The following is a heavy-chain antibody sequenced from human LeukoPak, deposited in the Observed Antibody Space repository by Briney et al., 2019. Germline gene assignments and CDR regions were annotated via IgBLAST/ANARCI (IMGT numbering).Heavy chain of an antibody. J-gene: IGHJ4*02. CDR1: GFTFSSYS. Sequence: GGSLRLSCAASGFTFSSYSMNWVRQAPGKGLEWVSYISSSSTIYYADSVKGRFTISRDNAKNSLYLQMNSLRAEDTAVYYCARVAPGSYYYFDYWGQGTLVTVSS. CDR3: ARVAPGSYYYFDY. D-gene: IGHD3-10*01. CDR2: ISSSSTI. V-gene: IGHV3-48*01.